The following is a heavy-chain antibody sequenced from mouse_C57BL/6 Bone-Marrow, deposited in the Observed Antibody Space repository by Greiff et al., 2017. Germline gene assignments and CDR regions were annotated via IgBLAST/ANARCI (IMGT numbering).Heavy chain of an antibody. CDR1: GYTFTSYW. CDR2: IHPNSGST. Sequence: VQLQQPGAELVKPGASVKLSCKASGYTFTSYWMHWVKPRPGQGLEWIGMIHPNSGSTNYNEKFKSKATLTVDKSSSTAYMQLSSLTSEDSAVYYCASPYYYGSSFDVWGTGTTVTVSS. V-gene: IGHV1-64*01. J-gene: IGHJ1*03. D-gene: IGHD1-1*01. CDR3: ASPYYYGSSFDV.